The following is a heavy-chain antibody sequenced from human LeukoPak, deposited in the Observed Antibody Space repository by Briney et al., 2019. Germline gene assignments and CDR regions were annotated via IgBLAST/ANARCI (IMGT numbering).Heavy chain of an antibody. CDR2: IKQDGREK. CDR1: GFTFSSYW. V-gene: IGHV3-7*01. J-gene: IGHJ4*02. CDR3: ARVFLAVAGFDY. D-gene: IGHD6-19*01. Sequence: GGSLRLSCAASGFTFSSYWMRWVRQAPGKGLEWVANIKQDGREKYYVDSVEGRFTISRDNAKNSLYLQLNSLRAEDTAVYYCARVFLAVAGFDYWGQGTLVTVSS.